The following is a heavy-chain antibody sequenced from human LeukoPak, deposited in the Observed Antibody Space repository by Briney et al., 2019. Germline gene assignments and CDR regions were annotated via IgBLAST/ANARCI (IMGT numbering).Heavy chain of an antibody. CDR3: AKAGTGTTLYYYYYGMDV. CDR2: ISGSGGST. D-gene: IGHD1-7*01. J-gene: IGHJ6*02. CDR1: GFTFSSYA. V-gene: IGHV3-23*01. Sequence: GSLRLSCAASGFTFSSYAMCWVRQAPGKGLEWVSAISGSGGSTYYADSVKGRFTISRDNSKNTLYLQMNSLRAEDTAVYYCAKAGTGTTLYYYYYGMDVWGQGTTVTVSS.